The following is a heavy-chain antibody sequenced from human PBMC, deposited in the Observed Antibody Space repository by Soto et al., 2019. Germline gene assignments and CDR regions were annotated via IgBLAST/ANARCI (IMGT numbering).Heavy chain of an antibody. V-gene: IGHV4-59*08. Sequence: SETLSLTCTVSGGSISSYYWSWIRQPPGKGLEWIGYIYYSGSTNYNPSLKSRVTISVDTSKNQFSLKLSSVTAADTAVYYCARSYYDFWSGYLPRDTYYYYYMDVWGKGTTVTVSS. CDR2: IYYSGST. CDR1: GGSISSYY. CDR3: ARSYYDFWSGYLPRDTYYYYYMDV. J-gene: IGHJ6*03. D-gene: IGHD3-3*01.